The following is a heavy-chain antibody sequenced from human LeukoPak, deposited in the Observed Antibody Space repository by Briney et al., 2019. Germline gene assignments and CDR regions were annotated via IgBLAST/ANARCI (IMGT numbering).Heavy chain of an antibody. CDR2: IWYDGSNK. D-gene: IGHD1-26*01. CDR1: GFTFSSSW. V-gene: IGHV3-33*08. Sequence: GGSLRLSCAASGFTFSSSWMHWVRQPPGKGLEWVAVIWYDGSNKYYADSVKGRFTISRDNSKNTLYLQMNSLRAEDTAVYYCARDSEATIGYWGQGTLVTVSS. CDR3: ARDSEATIGY. J-gene: IGHJ4*02.